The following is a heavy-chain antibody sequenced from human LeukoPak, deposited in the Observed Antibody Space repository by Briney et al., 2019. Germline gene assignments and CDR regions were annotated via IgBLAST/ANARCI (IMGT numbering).Heavy chain of an antibody. CDR3: AKEFNSRVDY. J-gene: IGHJ4*02. V-gene: IGHV3-30*02. CDR2: IRYDGSNK. Sequence: PGGTLRLSCAASGFTFSSYGMHWVRQAPGKGLEWVGFIRYDGSNKYYADSVKGGFTIYRDDSKNTLYLQMNSLRAEDTAVYYCAKEFNSRVDYWGQGTLVTVSS. CDR1: GFTFSSYG. D-gene: IGHD1-1*01.